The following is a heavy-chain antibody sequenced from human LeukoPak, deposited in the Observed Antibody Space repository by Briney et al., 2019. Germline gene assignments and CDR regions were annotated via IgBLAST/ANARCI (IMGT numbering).Heavy chain of an antibody. D-gene: IGHD2-2*01. J-gene: IGHJ4*02. Sequence: SETLSLTCTVSGGSNYWSWIRQPPGKGLEWIGYIHYSGSNDYNPSLKSRVTMSLDIAKNQFSLRLTSVTTADTAVYFCARMVPAGTHNYWGQGLLVTVSS. CDR2: IHYSGSN. V-gene: IGHV4-59*12. CDR3: ARMVPAGTHNY. CDR1: GGSNY.